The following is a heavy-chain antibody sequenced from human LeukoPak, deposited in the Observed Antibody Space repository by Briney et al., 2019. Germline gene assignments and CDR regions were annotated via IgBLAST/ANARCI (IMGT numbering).Heavy chain of an antibody. J-gene: IGHJ3*02. D-gene: IGHD1-1*01. V-gene: IGHV3-74*01. Sequence: GGSLRLSCAASGFTFSSHWMHWVRQAPGKGLVWVSRLNTDGSSAVYADSVRGRFTISRDNAKNTLYLQMNSLRAEDTAVYYCARSVQLDPWGAFDIWGQGTMVTVSS. CDR1: GFTFSSHW. CDR2: LNTDGSSA. CDR3: ARSVQLDPWGAFDI.